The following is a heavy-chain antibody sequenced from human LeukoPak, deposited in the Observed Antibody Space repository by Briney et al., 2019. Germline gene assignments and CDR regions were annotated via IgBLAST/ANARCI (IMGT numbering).Heavy chain of an antibody. CDR3: ARDGVAAGLYFDY. V-gene: IGHV3-7*01. CDR1: GFTFSDYS. CDR2: IKEDGSDK. D-gene: IGHD6-13*01. Sequence: PGGSLRLSCAVSGFTFSDYSMTWVRQAPGRGLEWVANIKEDGSDKQYVDSVQGRFTISRDNAENSLYLQMNSLRAEDTAVYYCARDGVAAGLYFDYWGQGTLVTVSS. J-gene: IGHJ4*02.